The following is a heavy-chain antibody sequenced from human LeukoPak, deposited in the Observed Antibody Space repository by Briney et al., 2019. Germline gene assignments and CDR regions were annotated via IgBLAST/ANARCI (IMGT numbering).Heavy chain of an antibody. CDR1: GGFIRSGDYS. Sequence: SETLSLTCTVSGGFIRSGDYSWSWIRQPPGKGLEWIGYIYYSGSTYYNPSLKSRVTISVDTSKNQLSLKLSSVTAADTAVYYCARSKRGYSYGYFDYWGQGTLVTVSS. D-gene: IGHD5-18*01. V-gene: IGHV4-30-4*01. CDR3: ARSKRGYSYGYFDY. J-gene: IGHJ4*02. CDR2: IYYSGST.